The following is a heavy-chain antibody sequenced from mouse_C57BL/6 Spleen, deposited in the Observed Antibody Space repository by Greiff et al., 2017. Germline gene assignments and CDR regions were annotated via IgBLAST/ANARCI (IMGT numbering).Heavy chain of an antibody. CDR2: ISNGGGST. Sequence: EVQRVESGGGLVQPGGSLKLSCAASGFTFSDYYMYWVRQTPEKRLEWVAYISNGGGSTYYPDTVKGRFTISRDNAKNTLYLQMSRLKSEDTAMYYCARLPSTGLYYYAMDYWGQGTSVTVSS. CDR3: ARLPSTGLYYYAMDY. V-gene: IGHV5-12*01. CDR1: GFTFSDYY. D-gene: IGHD4-1*02. J-gene: IGHJ4*01.